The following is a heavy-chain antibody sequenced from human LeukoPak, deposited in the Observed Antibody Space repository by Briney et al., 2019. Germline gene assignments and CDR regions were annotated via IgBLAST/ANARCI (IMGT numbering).Heavy chain of an antibody. CDR1: GFTFSSYG. V-gene: IGHV3-30*18. CDR2: ISYDGSNK. Sequence: PGGPLGLSCAASGFTFSSYGMHWVRQAPGKGLEWVAVISYDGSNKYCADSVKGRFTISRDNSKNTLYLQMNSLRAEDTAVYYCAKDGLAAALDYWGQGTLVTVSS. CDR3: AKDGLAAALDY. J-gene: IGHJ4*02. D-gene: IGHD6-13*01.